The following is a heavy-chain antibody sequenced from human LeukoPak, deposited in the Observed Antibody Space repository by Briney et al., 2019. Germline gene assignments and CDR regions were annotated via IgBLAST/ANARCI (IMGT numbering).Heavy chain of an antibody. CDR2: IYYSGST. CDR1: GGSISSGGYY. V-gene: IGHV4-31*03. J-gene: IGHJ6*02. D-gene: IGHD3-22*01. CDR3: ARHDSSGYYYYYGMDV. Sequence: TSSETLSLTCTVSGGSISSGGYYWSWIRQHPGKGLEWIGYIYYSGSTYYNPSLKSRVTISVDTSKNQFSLKLSSVTAADTAVYYCARHDSSGYYYYYGMDVWGQGTTVTVSS.